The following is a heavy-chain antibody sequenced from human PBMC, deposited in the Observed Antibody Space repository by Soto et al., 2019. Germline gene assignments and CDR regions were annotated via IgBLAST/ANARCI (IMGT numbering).Heavy chain of an antibody. CDR2: INPDNGDT. V-gene: IGHV1-3*01. CDR1: GYTFPSYA. J-gene: IGHJ3*02. CDR3: ARRPHCGADCHNGAIDS. D-gene: IGHD2-21*02. Sequence: ASVKVSCKASGYTFPSYAMHWVRQAPGQRLEWMGWINPDNGDTKYSQQFQGSVTITVGAPASTAYMELNSLRPEDTAVYYCARRPHCGADCHNGAIDSWGQGTVVTVSS.